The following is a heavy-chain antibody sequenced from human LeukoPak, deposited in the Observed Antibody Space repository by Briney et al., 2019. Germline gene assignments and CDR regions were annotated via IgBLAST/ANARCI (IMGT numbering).Heavy chain of an antibody. J-gene: IGHJ4*02. Sequence: GRSLRLSCAASGFTFSSYGMHWVRQAPGKGLEWVAVIWYDGSNKYYADSVKGRFTISRDNSKNTLYLQMNSLRAEDTAVYYCARIAYYYDRSGPFDYWGQGTLVTVSS. D-gene: IGHD3-22*01. CDR1: GFTFSSYG. CDR3: ARIAYYYDRSGPFDY. V-gene: IGHV3-33*01. CDR2: IWYDGSNK.